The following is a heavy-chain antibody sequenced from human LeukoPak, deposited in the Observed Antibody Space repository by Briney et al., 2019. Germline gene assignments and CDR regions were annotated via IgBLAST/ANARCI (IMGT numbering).Heavy chain of an antibody. J-gene: IGHJ4*02. CDR2: ISYDGSNK. CDR1: GFTLSNYA. CDR3: TTSSGWYAYFDY. D-gene: IGHD6-19*01. Sequence: PGGSLRLSCVGSGFTLSNYAMQWVRQAPGKELEWVAVISYDGSNKYYADSVKGRFTISRDNSKNTLYLQMNSLRAEDTAVYYCTTSSGWYAYFDYWGQGTLVTVSS. V-gene: IGHV3-30*03.